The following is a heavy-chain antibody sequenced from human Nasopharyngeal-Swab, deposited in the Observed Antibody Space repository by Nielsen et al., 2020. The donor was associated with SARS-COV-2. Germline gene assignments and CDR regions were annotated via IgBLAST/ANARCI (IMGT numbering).Heavy chain of an antibody. CDR2: ISGSGGST. Sequence: GESLKISCAASGFTFSSSAMSWVRQAPGKGLEWVSAISGSGGSTYYADSVKGRFTISRDNSKNTLYLQMNSLRAEDTAVYYCAKDQGIAVAGPTRGKYFQHWGQGTLVTVSS. J-gene: IGHJ1*01. V-gene: IGHV3-23*01. CDR1: GFTFSSSA. CDR3: AKDQGIAVAGPTRGKYFQH. D-gene: IGHD6-19*01.